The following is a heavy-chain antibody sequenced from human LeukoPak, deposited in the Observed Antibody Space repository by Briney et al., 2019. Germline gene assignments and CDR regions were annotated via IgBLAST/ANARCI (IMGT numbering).Heavy chain of an antibody. CDR3: ARDLVRGGFDY. CDR2: IYYSGST. CDR1: GGSISSGGYY. Sequence: PSETQSLTCTVSGGSISSGGYYWSWIRQHPGKGLEWIGYIYYSGSTYYNPSLKSRVTISVDTSKNQFSLKLSSVTAADTAVYYCARDLVRGGFDYWGQGTLVTVSS. D-gene: IGHD3-10*01. V-gene: IGHV4-31*03. J-gene: IGHJ4*02.